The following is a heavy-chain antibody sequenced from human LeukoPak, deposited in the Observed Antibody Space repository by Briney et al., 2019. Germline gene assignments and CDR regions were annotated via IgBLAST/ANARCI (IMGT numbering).Heavy chain of an antibody. J-gene: IGHJ5*02. D-gene: IGHD1-1*01. Sequence: GGSLRLSCAASGFTFSSYEMNWVCQAPGKGLEWVSYISSSGSTIYYADSVKGRFTISRDNAKNSLYLQMNSLRAEDTAVYYCARDRSHEEYINWFDPWGQGTLVTVSS. CDR2: ISSSGSTI. V-gene: IGHV3-48*03. CDR1: GFTFSSYE. CDR3: ARDRSHEEYINWFDP.